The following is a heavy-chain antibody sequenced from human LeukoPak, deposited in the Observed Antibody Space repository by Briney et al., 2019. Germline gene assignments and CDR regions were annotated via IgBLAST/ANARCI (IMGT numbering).Heavy chain of an antibody. V-gene: IGHV4-59*08. J-gene: IGHJ4*02. Sequence: SETLSLTCTVSGGSISSYYWSWIRQPPGKGLEWIGYMYYTGSTNYNPSLKSRVTISVDTSKKRFSLKLSSVTAADTALYYCARSQSGYNYGYHFDSWGQGTLVTVSS. CDR2: MYYTGST. CDR3: ARSQSGYNYGYHFDS. CDR1: GGSISSYY. D-gene: IGHD5-18*01.